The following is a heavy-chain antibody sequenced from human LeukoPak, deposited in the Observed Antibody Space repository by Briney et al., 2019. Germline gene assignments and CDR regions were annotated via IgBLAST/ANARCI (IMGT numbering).Heavy chain of an antibody. D-gene: IGHD4-23*01. Sequence: GGSLRLSCAASGFTFSSYSMNWVRQAPGKGLEWVSSISSSSSYIYYADSVKGRFTISRDNAKNSLYLQMNSLRAEDTALYYCAKDTHDYGGNSFDYWGQGTLVTVSS. V-gene: IGHV3-21*04. J-gene: IGHJ4*02. CDR3: AKDTHDYGGNSFDY. CDR2: ISSSSSYI. CDR1: GFTFSSYS.